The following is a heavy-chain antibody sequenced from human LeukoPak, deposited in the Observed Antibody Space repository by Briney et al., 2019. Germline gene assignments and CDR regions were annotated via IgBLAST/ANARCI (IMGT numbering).Heavy chain of an antibody. Sequence: ASGKVSCKASGDTFTGYYMHWVRQAPGQGLEWMGWINPNSGGTNYAQKFQGRVTMTRDTSISTAYMELSRLRSDDTAVYYCARGGAAHYYYYYMDVWGKGTTVTVSS. V-gene: IGHV1-2*02. CDR2: INPNSGGT. CDR3: ARGGAAHYYYYYMDV. CDR1: GDTFTGYY. J-gene: IGHJ6*03. D-gene: IGHD6-13*01.